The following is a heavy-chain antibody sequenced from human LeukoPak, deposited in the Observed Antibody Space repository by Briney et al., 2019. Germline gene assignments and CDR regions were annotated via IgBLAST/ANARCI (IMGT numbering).Heavy chain of an antibody. CDR1: GFTFTGRY. CDR2: IRNQAYGYTT. CDR3: VGVKHGDAFDV. J-gene: IGHJ4*02. D-gene: IGHD4-17*01. Sequence: PGGSLRLSCKASGFTFTGRYMDWVRQPPGKGLEWVGRIRNQAYGYTTDYRTSVSAIFTISRDDSRNSMFLQMTSLKPEDTAMYYCVGVKHGDAFDVWGQGTVVAVSS. V-gene: IGHV3-72*01.